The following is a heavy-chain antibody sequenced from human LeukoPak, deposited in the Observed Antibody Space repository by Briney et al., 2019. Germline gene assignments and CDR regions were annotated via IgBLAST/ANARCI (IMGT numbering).Heavy chain of an antibody. CDR3: ARQGGIASEYFQH. Sequence: PSETLSLTXTVSGGSISSSSYYWGWIRQPPGKGLEWIGSIYYSGSTYYNPSLKSRVTISVDTSKNQFSLKLSSVTAADTAVYYCARQGGIASEYFQHWGQGTLVTVSS. CDR2: IYYSGST. V-gene: IGHV4-39*01. D-gene: IGHD6-13*01. CDR1: GGSISSSSYY. J-gene: IGHJ1*01.